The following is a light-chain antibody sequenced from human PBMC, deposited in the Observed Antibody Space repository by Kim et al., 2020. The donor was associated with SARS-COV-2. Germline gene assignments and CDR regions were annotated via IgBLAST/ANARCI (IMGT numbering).Light chain of an antibody. V-gene: IGLV3-1*01. CDR1: ILVDKY. CDR3: QAWDSSTVV. CDR2: QHS. Sequence: SYELTQPPSVSVSPGQTATITCSGDILVDKYACWYQQKPGQSPVLVIYQHSKRPSGIPERFFGSNSGNTANLTISGTQAMDEADYYCQAWDSSTVVFGGGTKLTVL. J-gene: IGLJ2*01.